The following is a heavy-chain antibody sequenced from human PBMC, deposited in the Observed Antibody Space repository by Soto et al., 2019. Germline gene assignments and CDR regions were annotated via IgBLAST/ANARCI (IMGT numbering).Heavy chain of an antibody. CDR1: GYTFTSYD. CDR3: ASGKSSGHEPPDCFDF. D-gene: IGHD6-19*01. Sequence: QVQLVQSGAEVKKPGASVKVSCKASGYTFTSYDINWVRQATGRGLEWMGWMNPNSGNTGYAQKFQGRVTMNXXTXIXRAYMERSSRRSEDTAVYYCASGKSSGHEPPDCFDFWGQGTLVTVSS. V-gene: IGHV1-8*01. CDR2: MNPNSGNT. J-gene: IGHJ4*02.